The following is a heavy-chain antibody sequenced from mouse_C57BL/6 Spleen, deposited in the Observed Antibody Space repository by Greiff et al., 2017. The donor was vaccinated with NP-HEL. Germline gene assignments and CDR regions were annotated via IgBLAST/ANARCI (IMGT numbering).Heavy chain of an antibody. CDR1: GFNIKDYY. V-gene: IGHV14-2*01. J-gene: IGHJ1*03. CDR3: ASQYDYGSSPYWYFDV. Sequence: EVQLQQSGAELVKPGASVKLSCTASGFNIKDYYMHWVKQRTEQGLEWIGRIDPEDGETKYAPKFQGKATITADTSSNTAYLQLSSMTSEDTSVYYCASQYDYGSSPYWYFDVWGTGTTVTVSS. D-gene: IGHD1-1*01. CDR2: IDPEDGET.